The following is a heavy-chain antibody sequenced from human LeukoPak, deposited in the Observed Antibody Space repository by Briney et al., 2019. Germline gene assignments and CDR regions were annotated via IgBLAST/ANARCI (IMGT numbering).Heavy chain of an antibody. J-gene: IGHJ4*02. CDR2: IWYDGSNK. V-gene: IGHV3-33*01. CDR3: ARDRKVKGHFDY. CDR1: GFTFSSYG. Sequence: GGSLSLSCAASGFTFSSYGMHWVRQAPGKGLEWVAVIWYDGSNKYYADSVKGRFTISRDNSKNTLYLQMNSLRAEDTAVYYCARDRKVKGHFDYWGQGTLVTVSS.